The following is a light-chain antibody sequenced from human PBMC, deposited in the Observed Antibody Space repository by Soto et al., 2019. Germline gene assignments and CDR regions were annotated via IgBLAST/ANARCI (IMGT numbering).Light chain of an antibody. Sequence: MTQSTDSLTGSLAERDTINWKSSQSVLWSNNKNYLAWYQQKPGPSPKLLIYWASTRESGVPDRFSGSGSGTDFTLTISSMQAEDVAVYYCQQYYSTPLTFGGGTKVDIK. J-gene: IGKJ4*01. V-gene: IGKV4-1*01. CDR2: WAS. CDR3: QQYYSTPLT. CDR1: QSVLWSNNKNY.